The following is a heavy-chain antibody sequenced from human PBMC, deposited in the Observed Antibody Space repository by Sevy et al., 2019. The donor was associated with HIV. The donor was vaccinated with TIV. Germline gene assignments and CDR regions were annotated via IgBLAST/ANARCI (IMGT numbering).Heavy chain of an antibody. V-gene: IGHV3-23*01. Sequence: GGSLRLSCAASGFTFSGYAMTWVRQAPGKGLEWVSTITGRGGSTHYADSVKGRFTISRDNSKNTLYLQMNSLAAEDTAEYYCVNDLHDMLAANFRWLYAVDFWGQGTMVTVSS. D-gene: IGHD2-15*01. CDR1: GFTFSGYA. CDR2: ITGRGGST. J-gene: IGHJ3*01. CDR3: VNDLHDMLAANFRWLYAVDF.